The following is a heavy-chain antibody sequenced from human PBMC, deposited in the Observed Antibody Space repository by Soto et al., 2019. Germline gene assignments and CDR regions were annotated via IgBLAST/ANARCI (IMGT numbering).Heavy chain of an antibody. Sequence: SVKVSCKASGGTFSSYAISWVRQAPGQGLEWMGGIIPIFGTANYAQKFQGRVTITADKSTSTAYMELSSLRSEDTAVYYCARDGYDILNGYLYYFDYWGQGTLVTVSS. V-gene: IGHV1-69*06. D-gene: IGHD3-9*01. CDR2: IIPIFGTA. CDR3: ARDGYDILNGYLYYFDY. CDR1: GGTFSSYA. J-gene: IGHJ4*02.